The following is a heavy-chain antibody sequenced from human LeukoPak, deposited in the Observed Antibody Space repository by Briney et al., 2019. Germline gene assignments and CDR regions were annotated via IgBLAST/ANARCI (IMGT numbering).Heavy chain of an antibody. Sequence: SETLSLTCTVSGGSISSGGYYWSWIRQPPGKGLEWVGYIYHSGSTYYNPSLKSRVTISVDRSKNQFSLKLSSVTAADTAVYYCARVRSQQALHSAPDAFDIWGQGTMVTVSS. V-gene: IGHV4-30-2*01. CDR2: IYHSGST. CDR1: GGSISSGGYY. D-gene: IGHD6-13*01. J-gene: IGHJ3*02. CDR3: ARVRSQQALHSAPDAFDI.